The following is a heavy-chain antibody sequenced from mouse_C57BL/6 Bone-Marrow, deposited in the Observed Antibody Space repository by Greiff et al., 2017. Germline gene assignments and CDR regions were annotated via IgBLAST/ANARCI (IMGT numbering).Heavy chain of an antibody. D-gene: IGHD2-3*01. J-gene: IGHJ3*01. CDR2: IDPSDSET. CDR1: GYTFTSYW. V-gene: IGHV1-52*01. CDR3: ARGGYDGYFAWFAY. Sequence: QVQLQQPGAELVRPGSSVKLSCKASGYTFTSYWMHWVKQRPIQGLEWIGNIDPSDSETHYNQKFKDKATLTVEKSSSTAYRQLSSLTSEDSAVYYCARGGYDGYFAWFAYWGQGTLVTVSA.